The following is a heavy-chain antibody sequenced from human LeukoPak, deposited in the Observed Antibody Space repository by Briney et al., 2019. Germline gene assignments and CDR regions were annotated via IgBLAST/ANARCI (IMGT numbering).Heavy chain of an antibody. CDR1: GYTLSGHY. Sequence: GASVKVSCKASGYTLSGHYIHWVRQAPGQGLEWMGWINPDSGGTNLAPKFQGRVTMTRDTSISTAYMELRRLTSDDTAVYYCARDRYLTYNDILSGYYSSWFDPWGQGTPVTVSS. V-gene: IGHV1-2*02. D-gene: IGHD3-9*01. CDR3: ARDRYLTYNDILSGYYSSWFDP. CDR2: INPDSGGT. J-gene: IGHJ5*02.